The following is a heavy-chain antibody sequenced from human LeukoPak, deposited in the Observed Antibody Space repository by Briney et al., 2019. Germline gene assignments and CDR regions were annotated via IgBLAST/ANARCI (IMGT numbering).Heavy chain of an antibody. CDR3: AKWGYYDVLAGYYVSDY. D-gene: IGHD3-9*01. CDR1: GFTFSNYA. CDR2: ITGSGGNT. V-gene: IGHV3-23*01. J-gene: IGHJ4*02. Sequence: GGSLRLSCVASGFTFSNYAMSWVRQAPGKGLEWVSAITGSGGNTYYADSVKGRFTIPRDNSKITVVLQMNSLRAEDTGVYYCAKWGYYDVLAGYYVSDYWGQGTLVTVSS.